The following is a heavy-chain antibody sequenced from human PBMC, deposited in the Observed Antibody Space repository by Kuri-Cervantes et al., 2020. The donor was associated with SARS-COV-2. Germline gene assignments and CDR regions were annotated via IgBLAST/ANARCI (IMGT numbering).Heavy chain of an antibody. J-gene: IGHJ4*02. V-gene: IGHV3-64*01. CDR3: ARDLAYAFDY. Sequence: GESLKISCAASGFTFSSYAMHWVRQAPGKGLEYVSAISSNGGSTYYANSVKGRFTISRDNSKNTLYLQMGSLRAEDMAVYYCARDLAYAFDYWGQGVLVTVS. D-gene: IGHD3-16*01. CDR1: GFTFSSYA. CDR2: ISSNGGST.